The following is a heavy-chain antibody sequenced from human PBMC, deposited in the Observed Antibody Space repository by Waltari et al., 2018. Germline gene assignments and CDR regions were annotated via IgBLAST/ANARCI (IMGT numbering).Heavy chain of an antibody. J-gene: IGHJ4*02. D-gene: IGHD3-3*01. CDR1: GYSISSGYY. V-gene: IGHV4-38-2*02. CDR2: IYHSGST. CDR3: ARGLKGDFGIFDY. Sequence: QVQLQESGPGLVKPSETLSLTCTVSGYSISSGYYWGWIRQPPGKGLEWIGSIYHSGSTYYNPSRKSRVTISVDTAKNQFSVKLSSVTAADTAVYYCARGLKGDFGIFDYWGQGTLVTVSS.